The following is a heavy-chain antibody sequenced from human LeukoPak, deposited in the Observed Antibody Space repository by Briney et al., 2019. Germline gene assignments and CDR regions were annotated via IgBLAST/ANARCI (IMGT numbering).Heavy chain of an antibody. CDR1: GFTFDNFA. D-gene: IGHD3-10*01. Sequence: PGESLRLSCAPSGFTFDNFAMTWVRQAPGKGLEWVSEITGSGGNTCYADSVKGRFTISRNNSKSTLYLQMNSLRAEDTAIYYSARELFDCDYWGQGTLVTVSS. CDR3: ARELFDCDY. CDR2: ITGSGGNT. V-gene: IGHV3-23*01. J-gene: IGHJ4*02.